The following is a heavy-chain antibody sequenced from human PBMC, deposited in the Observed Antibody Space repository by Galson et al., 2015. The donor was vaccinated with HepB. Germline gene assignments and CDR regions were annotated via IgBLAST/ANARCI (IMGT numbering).Heavy chain of an antibody. CDR2: IKQDGSDK. J-gene: IGHJ4*02. V-gene: IGHV3-7*03. CDR3: ARDNIVPTTSGWGFDH. D-gene: IGHD5-12*01. Sequence: SLRLSCAASGFPFSNYAMYWVRQAPGKGLEWVADIKQDGSDKYYVDSVKGRFTISRDTVKNSLFLQINSLRAEDTAVYYCARDNIVPTTSGWGFDHWGQGTPVTVSS. CDR1: GFPFSNYA.